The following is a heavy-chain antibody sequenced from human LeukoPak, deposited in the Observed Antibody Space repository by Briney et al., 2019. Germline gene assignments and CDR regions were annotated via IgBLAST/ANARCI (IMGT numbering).Heavy chain of an antibody. CDR3: AKDRSIGTYYTFDH. V-gene: IGHV3-74*01. Sequence: PGGSLRLSCAASGFTFSSYSMNWVRQAPGKGLVWVSRINHDGSSTNYADSVKGRFTVSRDNSKNSLYLQMSSLTAADTAVYYCAKDRSIGTYYTFDHWGQGTLVTVSS. D-gene: IGHD1-26*01. J-gene: IGHJ4*02. CDR1: GFTFSSYS. CDR2: INHDGSST.